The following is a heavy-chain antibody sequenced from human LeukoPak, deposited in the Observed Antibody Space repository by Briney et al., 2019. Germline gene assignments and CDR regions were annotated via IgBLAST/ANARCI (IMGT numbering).Heavy chain of an antibody. J-gene: IGHJ4*02. D-gene: IGHD4-11*01. CDR3: ARLPPQYVFFDF. Sequence: SETLSLTCAVYGGSFSAYYWGWIRQPPGQGLEWIGEINHSGRTNYNPSLESRVTISVDMSKNQFSLRLSSVTAADTAVYYCARLPPQYVFFDFWGQGTLVTVSS. V-gene: IGHV4-34*01. CDR1: GGSFSAYY. CDR2: INHSGRT.